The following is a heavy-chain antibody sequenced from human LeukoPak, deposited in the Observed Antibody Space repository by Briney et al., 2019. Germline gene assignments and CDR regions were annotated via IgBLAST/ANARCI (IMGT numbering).Heavy chain of an antibody. Sequence: PGGSLRLSCVASGFSFSINAIIWVRQAPGKGLEWVSGISGIGDTLFYSDPVKGRFTISRDNSKNTVYLQMNSLRVEDSAVYYCAKKNGGGWPTIFFDYWGQGILVTVSS. J-gene: IGHJ4*02. CDR1: GFSFSINA. D-gene: IGHD6-19*01. CDR2: ISGIGDTL. V-gene: IGHV3-23*01. CDR3: AKKNGGGWPTIFFDY.